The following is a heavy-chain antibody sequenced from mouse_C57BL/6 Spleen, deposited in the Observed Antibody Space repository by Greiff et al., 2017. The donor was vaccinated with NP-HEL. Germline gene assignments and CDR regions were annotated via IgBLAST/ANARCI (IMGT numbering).Heavy chain of an antibody. CDR2: IWRGGST. Sequence: QVHVKQSGPGLVQPSQSLSITCTVSGFSLTSYGVHWVRQSPGKGLEWLGVIWRGGSTDYNAAFMSRLSITKDNSKSQVFFKMNSLQADDTAIYYCAKRHYDSYWYFDVWGTGTTVTVSS. CDR1: GFSLTSYG. CDR3: AKRHYDSYWYFDV. D-gene: IGHD2-4*01. J-gene: IGHJ1*03. V-gene: IGHV2-5*01.